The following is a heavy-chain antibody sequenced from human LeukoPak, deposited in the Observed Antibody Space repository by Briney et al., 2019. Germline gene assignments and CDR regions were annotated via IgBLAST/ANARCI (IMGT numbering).Heavy chain of an antibody. V-gene: IGHV3-9*03. D-gene: IGHD2-2*01. CDR1: GFTFSSYA. Sequence: GGSLRLSCAASGFTFSSYAMHWVRQAPGKGLEWVSGISWNSGSIGYADSVKGRFTISRDNAKNSLYLQMNSLRAEDMALYYCAEDSSTSYPSRAFDIWGQGTMVTVSS. CDR2: ISWNSGSI. J-gene: IGHJ3*02. CDR3: AEDSSTSYPSRAFDI.